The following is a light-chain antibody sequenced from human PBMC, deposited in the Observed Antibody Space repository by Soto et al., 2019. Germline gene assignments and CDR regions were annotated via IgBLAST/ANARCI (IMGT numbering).Light chain of an antibody. CDR3: QQYGSSPCA. V-gene: IGKV3-20*01. CDR1: QSVSSNY. J-gene: IGKJ2*01. CDR2: GAS. Sequence: ENVLTQSPGTLSFSPGVRATLSCKASQSVSSNYVAWYQHKPGQAPRLLIYGASSRATGVPDRFSGSGSRTDFTLTISRLKPEDFAVYYCQQYGSSPCAFGQGTKVDI.